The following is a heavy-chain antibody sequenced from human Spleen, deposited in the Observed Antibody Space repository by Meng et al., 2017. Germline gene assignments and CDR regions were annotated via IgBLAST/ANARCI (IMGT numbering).Heavy chain of an antibody. CDR2: ISYDGSNK. D-gene: IGHD1-1*01. CDR3: ANDRLSE. V-gene: IGHV3-30*07. J-gene: IGHJ1*01. Sequence: GESLKISCAASGFTFSSYAMHWVRQAPGKGLEWVAVISYDGSNKYYADSVKGRFTISRDNARDTVFLQMNSLSGDDTAVYYCANDRLSEWGQGTLVTVSS. CDR1: GFTFSSYA.